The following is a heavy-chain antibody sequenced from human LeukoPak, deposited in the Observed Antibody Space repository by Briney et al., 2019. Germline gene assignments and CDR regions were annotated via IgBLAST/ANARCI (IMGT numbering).Heavy chain of an antibody. D-gene: IGHD2/OR15-2a*01. Sequence: PGESLRLSCAASGFTFTTYWMSWVRQLPGKGLEWVANINQDGTEKYYVDSVKGRFTISRDNSKNTLYLQMNSLRAEDTAVYYCARADYLRYWLTFDYWGQGTLVTVSS. CDR3: ARADYLRYWLTFDY. V-gene: IGHV3-7*03. CDR2: INQDGTEK. CDR1: GFTFTTYW. J-gene: IGHJ4*02.